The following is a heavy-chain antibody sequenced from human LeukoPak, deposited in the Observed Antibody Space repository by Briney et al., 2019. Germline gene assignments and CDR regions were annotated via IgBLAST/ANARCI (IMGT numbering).Heavy chain of an antibody. Sequence: GGSLRLSCAASGFTFSRYGMHWVRQAPGKGLEWVAVISYDGSNKYYADSVKGRFTISRDNSKNTLYLQMNSLRAEDTAVYYCARVGYYDSSGYYHDYYYYYMDVWGKGTTVTISS. CDR2: ISYDGSNK. CDR1: GFTFSRYG. J-gene: IGHJ6*03. D-gene: IGHD3-22*01. V-gene: IGHV3-30*03. CDR3: ARVGYYDSSGYYHDYYYYYMDV.